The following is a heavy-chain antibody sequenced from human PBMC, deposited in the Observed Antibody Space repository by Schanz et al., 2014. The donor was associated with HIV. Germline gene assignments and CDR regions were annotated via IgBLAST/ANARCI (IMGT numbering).Heavy chain of an antibody. Sequence: QVQLVQSGAEVKKPGSSVKVSCKASGGTFSSYAISWVRQAPGQGLEWMGGIIPMFGTANYAQKFQGRVTITADKSTSTAYMELSSLRSEDTAIYYCARHLPGGLFSPLNLWGQGTLVTVSS. J-gene: IGHJ5*02. D-gene: IGHD3-16*01. V-gene: IGHV1-69*06. CDR2: IIPMFGTA. CDR1: GGTFSSYA. CDR3: ARHLPGGLFSPLNL.